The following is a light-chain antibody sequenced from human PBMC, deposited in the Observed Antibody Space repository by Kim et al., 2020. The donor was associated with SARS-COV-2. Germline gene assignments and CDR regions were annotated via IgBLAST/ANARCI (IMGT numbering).Light chain of an antibody. J-gene: IGKJ4*01. CDR2: GAS. CDR1: QSLLHSDGKTY. V-gene: IGKV2D-29*02. CDR3: MQTLQLPLT. Sequence: PASISCKSSQSLLHSDGKTYLYWYLQKPGQSPQLLIYGASTRFSGVPDRFSGSGSGTDFTLQISRVEAEDVGVYYCMQTLQLPLTFGGGTKVDIK.